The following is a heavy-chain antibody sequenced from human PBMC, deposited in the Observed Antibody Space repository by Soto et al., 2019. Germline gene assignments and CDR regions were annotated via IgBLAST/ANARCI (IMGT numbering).Heavy chain of an antibody. CDR3: AREQGYCSGGSCQYFDY. J-gene: IGHJ4*02. V-gene: IGHV4-61*01. CDR1: GGSVSSGSYY. Sequence: SETLSLTCTVSGGSVSSGSYYWSWIRQPPGKGLEWIGYIYYSGSTNYNPSLKSRVTISVYTSKDQFSLKLSSVTAADTAVYYCAREQGYCSGGSCQYFDYWGQGTLVTVSS. D-gene: IGHD2-15*01. CDR2: IYYSGST.